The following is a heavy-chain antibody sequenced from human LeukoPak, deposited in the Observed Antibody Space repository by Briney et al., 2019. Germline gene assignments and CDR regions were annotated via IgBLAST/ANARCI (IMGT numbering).Heavy chain of an antibody. V-gene: IGHV1-46*01. CDR2: INPSGGST. J-gene: IGHJ4*02. Sequence: ASVKVSCKASGYTFTSYYMHWVRQAPGQGLEWMGIINPSGGSTSYAQKFQGRVTMTRDTSTSTVYMELSSLRSEDTAVYYCARVFDDFWSGYAIDYWGQGTLVTVSS. CDR3: ARVFDDFWSGYAIDY. D-gene: IGHD3-3*01. CDR1: GYTFTSYY.